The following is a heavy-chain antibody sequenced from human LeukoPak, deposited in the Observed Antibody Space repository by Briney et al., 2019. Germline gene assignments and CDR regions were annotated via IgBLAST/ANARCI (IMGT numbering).Heavy chain of an antibody. D-gene: IGHD2-15*01. V-gene: IGHV1-18*01. CDR3: ARSPLFEHCGGGNCYEFDY. J-gene: IGHJ4*02. CDR1: GYTFTLYG. CDR2: INTDNGNT. Sequence: ASVSVSCKASGYTFTLYGLSWVRQAPGQGLEWMGWINTDNGNTNYAQKLQGRVTLTTDTSTSTAYMELRSLRSDDTAEYYCARSPLFEHCGGGNCYEFDYWGQGTLVTVSS.